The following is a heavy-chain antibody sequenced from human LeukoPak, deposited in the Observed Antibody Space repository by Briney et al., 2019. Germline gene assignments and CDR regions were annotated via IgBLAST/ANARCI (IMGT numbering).Heavy chain of an antibody. CDR2: IKQNGSEK. V-gene: IGHV3-7*01. CDR3: ARVGGRYSPLGY. Sequence: GGSLRLSCAASGFTFSSYWMSWVRQAPGKGLEWVANIKQNGSEKYYVDSVKGRFTISRDNDKNSLFLQMTSLRAEDTAVYYVARVGGRYSPLGYWGQGTLVTVSS. J-gene: IGHJ4*02. CDR1: GFTFSSYW. D-gene: IGHD3-16*02.